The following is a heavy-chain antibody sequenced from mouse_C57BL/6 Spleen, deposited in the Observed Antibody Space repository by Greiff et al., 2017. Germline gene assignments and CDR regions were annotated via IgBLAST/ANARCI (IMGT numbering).Heavy chain of an antibody. J-gene: IGHJ3*01. Sequence: QVQLQQSGAELVKPGASVKISCKASGYAFSSYWMNWVKQRPGKGLEWIGQIYPGDGDTNYNGQFKGKATLTADKSSSTAYMQLSSLTSEDSAVYFCASRGKLVAWFAYWGQGTLVTVSA. CDR1: GYAFSSYW. CDR2: IYPGDGDT. CDR3: ASRGKLVAWFAY. V-gene: IGHV1-80*01. D-gene: IGHD1-1*02.